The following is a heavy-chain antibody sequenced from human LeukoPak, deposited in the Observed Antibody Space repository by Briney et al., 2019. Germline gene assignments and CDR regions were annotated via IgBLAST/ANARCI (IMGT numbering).Heavy chain of an antibody. J-gene: IGHJ4*02. CDR3: AWDRYNSYYFDY. CDR2: INSDGSST. Sequence: GGSLRLSCAASGFTFSSYWMHWVRQAPGNGLVWVSRINSDGSSTSYADSVKGRFTISRDNAKNTLYLQMNSLRAEDTAVYYCAWDRYNSYYFDYWGQGTLVTVSS. D-gene: IGHD1-1*01. CDR1: GFTFSSYW. V-gene: IGHV3-74*01.